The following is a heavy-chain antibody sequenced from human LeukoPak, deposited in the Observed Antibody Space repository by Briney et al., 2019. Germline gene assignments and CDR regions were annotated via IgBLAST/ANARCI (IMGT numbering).Heavy chain of an antibody. D-gene: IGHD3-10*01. Sequence: PGGSLRLSCAASGFTFSFYSMNWVRQAPGKGLEWVSSMSVSSGLIYYADSAKGRFTVSRDNAKNSLYLQMNSLRAEDTAVYYCAREFGGSASGAGYWGQGTLVTVSS. CDR3: AREFGGSASGAGY. CDR1: GFTFSFYS. V-gene: IGHV3-21*01. CDR2: MSVSSGLI. J-gene: IGHJ4*02.